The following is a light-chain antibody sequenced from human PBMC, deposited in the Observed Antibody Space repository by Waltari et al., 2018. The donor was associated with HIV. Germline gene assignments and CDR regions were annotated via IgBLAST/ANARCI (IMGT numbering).Light chain of an antibody. CDR1: ESLLHSVGKTN. Sequence: DIVMTQSPLSLSVTPGQPASISCKSTESLLHSVGKTNLYWFLQKPGHPPHLLISEVSKRFSGVPDRFSGSGSGTDFTLKISRVEAEAVWVYYCMHSMQLPWTLGQGTRVEIK. CDR3: MHSMQLPWT. J-gene: IGKJ1*01. V-gene: IGKV2D-29*01. CDR2: EVS.